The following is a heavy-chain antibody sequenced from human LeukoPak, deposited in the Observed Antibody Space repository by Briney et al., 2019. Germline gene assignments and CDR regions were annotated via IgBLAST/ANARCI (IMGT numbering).Heavy chain of an antibody. J-gene: IGHJ4*02. Sequence: SVKVSCKATGGTFSSYAISWVRQAPGQGLEWMGGIIPIFGTANYAQKFQGRVTITADESTSTAYMELSSLRSEDTAVYYCASEGNLGTFNPFDYWGQGTLVTVSS. V-gene: IGHV1-69*13. CDR3: ASEGNLGTFNPFDY. CDR2: IIPIFGTA. CDR1: GGTFSSYA. D-gene: IGHD1-14*01.